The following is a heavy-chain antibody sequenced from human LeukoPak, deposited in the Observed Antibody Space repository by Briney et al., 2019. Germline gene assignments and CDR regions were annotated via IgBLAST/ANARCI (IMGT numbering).Heavy chain of an antibody. CDR3: AKVAKYYYGPETYYFFEQ. J-gene: IGHJ4*02. Sequence: PGGSLRLSCAASGFTFSKYWMSWVRQAPGKGLEWVANINQDGSEKYYVDSVKGRFSISRDYAKNSLYLQMNSLRVEDTAVYYCAKVAKYYYGPETYYFFEQWGQGTPVTASS. CDR2: INQDGSEK. CDR1: GFTFSKYW. V-gene: IGHV3-7*01. D-gene: IGHD3-10*01.